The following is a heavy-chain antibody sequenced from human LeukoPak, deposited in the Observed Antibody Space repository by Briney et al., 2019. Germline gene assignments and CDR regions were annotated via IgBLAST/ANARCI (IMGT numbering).Heavy chain of an antibody. CDR3: ATGIPNDILSREPFDS. Sequence: ASVKVSCKASRYTLSEVSVHWVRQAPGTGLEWMGGFGPEDGDTIYAQKFQGRVTMIEDRLADTAYMELTSLRSEDTAVYYCATGIPNDILSREPFDSWAKGQWSPSLQ. J-gene: IGHJ3*02. CDR1: RYTLSEVS. V-gene: IGHV1-24*01. D-gene: IGHD3-9*01. CDR2: FGPEDGDT.